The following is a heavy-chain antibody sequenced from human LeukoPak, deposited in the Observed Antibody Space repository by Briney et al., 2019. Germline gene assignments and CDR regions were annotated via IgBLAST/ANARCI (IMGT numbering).Heavy chain of an antibody. D-gene: IGHD6-19*01. CDR2: ISYDGSNK. CDR1: GFTFSSYG. CDR3: AKDRAAGTYYFDY. Sequence: GGSLRLSCAASGFTFSSYGMHWVRRAPGKGLEWVAVISYDGSNKYYADSVKGRFTISRDNSKNTLYLQMNSLRAEDTAVYYCAKDRAAGTYYFDYWGQGTLVTVSS. J-gene: IGHJ4*02. V-gene: IGHV3-30*18.